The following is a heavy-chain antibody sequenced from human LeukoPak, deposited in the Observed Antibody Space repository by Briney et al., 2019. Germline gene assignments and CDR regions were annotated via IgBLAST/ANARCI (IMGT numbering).Heavy chain of an antibody. V-gene: IGHV3-64D*09. CDR1: GFTFSTYA. D-gene: IGHD3-16*02. CDR2: IGSNGGNT. CDR3: VRNYYGYLWGSHPLDY. J-gene: IGHJ4*02. Sequence: GGSLRLSCSASGFTFSTYAMHWVRQAPGKGLEYVSGIGSNGGNTYYADSMKGRFTISRDNSKNTLYLQMSSLRAEDTAIYYCVRNYYGYLWGSHPLDYWGQGTLVTVSS.